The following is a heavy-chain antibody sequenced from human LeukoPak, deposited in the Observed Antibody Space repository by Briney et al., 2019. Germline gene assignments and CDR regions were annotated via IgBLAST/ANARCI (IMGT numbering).Heavy chain of an antibody. CDR1: GGTFSSYA. V-gene: IGHV1-69*13. CDR2: IIPIFGTA. Sequence: SVKVSCKASGGTFSSYAISWVRQAPGQGLEWMGGIIPIFGTANYAQKFQGRVTITADESTSTAYMELSSLRSEDTAVYYCARELRNDFWSGHFVYWGQGTLVTVSS. J-gene: IGHJ4*02. D-gene: IGHD3-3*01. CDR3: ARELRNDFWSGHFVY.